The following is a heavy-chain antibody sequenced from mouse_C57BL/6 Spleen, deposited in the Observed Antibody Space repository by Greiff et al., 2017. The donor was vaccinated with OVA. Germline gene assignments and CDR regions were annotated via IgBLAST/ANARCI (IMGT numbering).Heavy chain of an antibody. J-gene: IGHJ4*01. CDR2: IYPRSGNT. CDR3: ARKLRSAMDY. V-gene: IGHV1-81*01. Sequence: QVQLKESGAELARPGASVKLSCKASGYTFTSYGISWVKQRTGQGLEWIGEIYPRSGNTYYNEKFKGKATLTADKSSSTAYMELRSLTSEDSAVYFCARKLRSAMDYWGQGTSVTVSS. D-gene: IGHD1-1*01. CDR1: GYTFTSYG.